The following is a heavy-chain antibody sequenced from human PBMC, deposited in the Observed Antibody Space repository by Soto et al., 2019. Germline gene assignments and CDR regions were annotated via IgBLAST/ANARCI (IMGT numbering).Heavy chain of an antibody. V-gene: IGHV1-18*01. D-gene: IGHD3-9*01. CDR2: ISAYNGDT. CDR3: ARGERLRDFDYFVFDH. CDR1: GYTFTNYG. Sequence: SVKLSCKASGYTFTNYGITWVRQAPGQGLEWMGWISAYNGDTNYAQKFQGRVSMTTDTSTTTAYMEMRSLRSDDTAVYYCARGERLRDFDYFVFDHWGQGSPVTVSS. J-gene: IGHJ4*02.